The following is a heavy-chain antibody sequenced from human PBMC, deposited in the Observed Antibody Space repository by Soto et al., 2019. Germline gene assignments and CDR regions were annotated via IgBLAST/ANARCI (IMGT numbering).Heavy chain of an antibody. D-gene: IGHD2-15*01. CDR1: GYTFTSCA. J-gene: IGHJ4*02. CDR2: IKAGNGKT. V-gene: IGHV1-3*05. Sequence: QVQLVQSGAEEKKPGASVKVACKAYGYTFTSCAMHWVRLAHGPRLEWKGWIKAGNGKTKYSQKFQGRVTIIRDTSASTAYMELSSLRSEDTAVYYCVRDILFDYWGQGTLVTVSS. CDR3: VRDILFDY.